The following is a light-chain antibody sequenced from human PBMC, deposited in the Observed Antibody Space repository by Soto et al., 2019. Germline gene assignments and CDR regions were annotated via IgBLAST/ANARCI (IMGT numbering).Light chain of an antibody. J-gene: IGKJ1*01. Sequence: IQMTQSPSSLSASVGDRVIITCRASQGIRDNLGWYQQKPGEAPKRLIYAASRLPSGVPSRFSGSGSGTKFTLTITSLQPEDFATYYCLQHDSYPRTFGQGTKVEIK. CDR2: AAS. CDR1: QGIRDN. V-gene: IGKV1-17*01. CDR3: LQHDSYPRT.